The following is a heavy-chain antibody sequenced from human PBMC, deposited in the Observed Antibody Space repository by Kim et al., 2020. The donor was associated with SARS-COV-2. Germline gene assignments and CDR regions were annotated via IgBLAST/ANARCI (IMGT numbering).Heavy chain of an antibody. V-gene: IGHV7-4-1*02. CDR2: INTNTGNP. J-gene: IGHJ6*02. Sequence: ASVKVSCKASGYTFTSYAMNWVRQAPGQGLEWMGWINTNTGNPTYAQCFTGRFVFSLDTSVSTAYLQISSLKAEDTAVYYCASRRGVVVPAAMPASYYYYGMDVWGQGTTVTVS. CDR1: GYTFTSYA. CDR3: ASRRGVVVPAAMPASYYYYGMDV. D-gene: IGHD2-2*01.